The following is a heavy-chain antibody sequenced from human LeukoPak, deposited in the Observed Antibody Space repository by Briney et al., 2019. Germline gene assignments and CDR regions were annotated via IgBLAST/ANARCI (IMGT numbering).Heavy chain of an antibody. V-gene: IGHV3-48*01. CDR1: GFNFGIYS. D-gene: IGHD5-12*01. CDR2: ISAGSTI. Sequence: GGSLRLSCAASGFNFGIYSLNWVRQAPGKGLEWLSYISAGSTIYYADSVKGRFTISRDNANDLLYLQMNSLRAEDTAVYYCARDLFGTYDSDYWGQGILVTVSS. J-gene: IGHJ4*02. CDR3: ARDLFGTYDSDY.